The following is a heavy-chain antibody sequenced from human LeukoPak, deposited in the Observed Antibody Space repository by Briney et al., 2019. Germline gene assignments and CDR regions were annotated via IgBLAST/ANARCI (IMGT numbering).Heavy chain of an antibody. CDR3: AKYSSSWYVSYFDY. Sequence: GGSLRLSCAASGFTFSSYAMSWVRQAPGKGLEWVSAISGSGGSTYYADSVKGRFTISRDNSKNPLYLQMNSLRAEDTAVYYCAKYSSSWYVSYFDYWGQGTLVTVSS. CDR1: GFTFSSYA. D-gene: IGHD6-13*01. J-gene: IGHJ4*02. V-gene: IGHV3-23*01. CDR2: ISGSGGST.